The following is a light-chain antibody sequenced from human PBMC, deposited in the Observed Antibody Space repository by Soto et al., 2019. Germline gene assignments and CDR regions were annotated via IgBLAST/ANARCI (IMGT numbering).Light chain of an antibody. J-gene: IGKJ1*01. CDR3: QQQDSWPRT. CDR2: GAS. CDR1: QSVSSN. V-gene: IGKV3-15*01. Sequence: EIVMTQSPATLSVSPGERAPLSCRARQSVSSNLAWYPQNPGQAPRLLIYGASTRATGIPVRFSGSGSGTEFTLTISSLQSEDFAVDYCQQQDSWPRTFGQGTKVDIK.